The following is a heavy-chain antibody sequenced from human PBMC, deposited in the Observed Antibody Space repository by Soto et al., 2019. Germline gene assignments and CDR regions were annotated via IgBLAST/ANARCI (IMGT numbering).Heavy chain of an antibody. D-gene: IGHD3-16*01. CDR2: IYYSGST. CDR3: ARDASRVMGKRPNYYRDVKDV. V-gene: IGHV4-59*01. Sequence: SETLSLTCTVSGGSISSYYWSWIRQPPGKGLEWIGYIYYSGSTNYNPSLKSRVTISVDTSKNQFSLKLSSVTAADTAVYYCARDASRVMGKRPNYYRDVKDVWGQGTTVTVSS. J-gene: IGHJ6*02. CDR1: GGSISSYY.